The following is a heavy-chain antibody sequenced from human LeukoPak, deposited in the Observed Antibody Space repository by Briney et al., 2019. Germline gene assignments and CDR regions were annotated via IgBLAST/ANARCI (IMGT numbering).Heavy chain of an antibody. CDR1: GFTFSSYA. D-gene: IGHD3-22*01. CDR3: AREGSPYYYDSSGYLGLGIGAFDI. V-gene: IGHV3-30*04. CDR2: ISYDGSKK. J-gene: IGHJ3*02. Sequence: GGSLRLSCAASGFTFSSYAMHWVRQAPGKGLEWVAVISYDGSKKYYADSVKGRFTISRDNSKNTLYLQMNSLRAEDTAVYYCAREGSPYYYDSSGYLGLGIGAFDIWGQGTMVTVSS.